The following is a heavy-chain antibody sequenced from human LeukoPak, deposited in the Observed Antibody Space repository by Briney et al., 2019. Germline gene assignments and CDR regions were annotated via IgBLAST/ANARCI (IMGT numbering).Heavy chain of an antibody. CDR2: IIPILRIG. J-gene: IGHJ3*02. D-gene: IGHD3-22*01. V-gene: IGHV1-69*04. Sequence: GASVKLSCKASGGTFSSYAISWVRQAPGQGLEWMGRIIPILRIGNYAQKFQGRVTITAAKSTRITYMELSSKRSEDMAVNYCARESGMSSYYYGVRALDIWGQGKMVTVSS. CDR1: GGTFSSYA. CDR3: ARESGMSSYYYGVRALDI.